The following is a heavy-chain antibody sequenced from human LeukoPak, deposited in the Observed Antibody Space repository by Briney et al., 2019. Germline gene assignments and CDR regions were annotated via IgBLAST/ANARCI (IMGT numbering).Heavy chain of an antibody. CDR3: AKARFLEWLKNYYMDV. Sequence: GGSLRLSCAASGFTFSSYGMHWVRQAPGKGLEWVAFIRYDGSNKYYADSVKGRFTISRDNSKNTLYLQMNSLRAEDTAVYYCAKARFLEWLKNYYMDVWGKGTTVTVSS. CDR2: IRYDGSNK. V-gene: IGHV3-30*02. J-gene: IGHJ6*03. D-gene: IGHD3-3*01. CDR1: GFTFSSYG.